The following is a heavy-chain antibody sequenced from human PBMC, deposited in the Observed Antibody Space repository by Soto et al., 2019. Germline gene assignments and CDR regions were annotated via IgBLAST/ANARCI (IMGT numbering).Heavy chain of an antibody. J-gene: IGHJ3*02. CDR2: ISTSSSYI. V-gene: IGHV3-21*02. D-gene: IGHD3-16*01. Sequence: EVQLVESGGGPVKPGGSLRLSCAASGFTFSTYTMNWVRQAPGKGLEWVSSISTSSSYIYYADSVKGRFTISRDNAKHSLYLQKSSLRAEDTAVYFCARHLMEYHVLSAFDIWGQGKMVTVSS. CDR1: GFTFSTYT. CDR3: ARHLMEYHVLSAFDI.